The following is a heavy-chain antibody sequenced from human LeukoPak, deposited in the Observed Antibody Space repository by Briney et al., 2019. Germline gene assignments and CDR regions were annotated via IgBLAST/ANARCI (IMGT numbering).Heavy chain of an antibody. CDR3: ARAWWGRYFDY. V-gene: IGHV1-2*06. CDR2: INPNSGGT. J-gene: IGHJ4*02. D-gene: IGHD2-15*01. CDR1: GYTFTGYY. Sequence: ASVKVSCKASGYTFTGYYMHWVRQAPGQGHEWMGRINPNSGGTNYAQKFQGRVTIPRDKSISTAYLGLSRLRSDDTAVYYCARAWWGRYFDYWGQGTLVTVSS.